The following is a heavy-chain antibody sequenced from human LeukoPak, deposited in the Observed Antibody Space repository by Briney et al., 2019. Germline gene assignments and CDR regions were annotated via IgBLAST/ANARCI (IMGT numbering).Heavy chain of an antibody. Sequence: PGGSLRLSCAPSGFSLSNYAMSWVRQAPGKGLEWVSAINGRGDNTYYADFVKGRFTISRDNSKSTVYLQMNSLRTEDTAVYYCAKDRVSPGFNWFDPWGQGTLVTVSS. CDR1: GFSLSNYA. J-gene: IGHJ5*02. CDR3: AKDRVSPGFNWFDP. CDR2: INGRGDNT. D-gene: IGHD2/OR15-2a*01. V-gene: IGHV3-23*01.